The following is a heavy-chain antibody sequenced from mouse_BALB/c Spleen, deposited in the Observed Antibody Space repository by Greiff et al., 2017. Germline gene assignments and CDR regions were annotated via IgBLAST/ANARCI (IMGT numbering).Heavy chain of an antibody. V-gene: IGHV5-17*02. CDR1: GFTFSSFG. J-gene: IGHJ4*01. Sequence: EVQLVESGGGLVQPGGSRKLSCAASGFTFSSFGMHWVRQAPEKGLEWVAYISSGSSTIYYADTVKGRFTISRDNPKNTLFLQMTSLRSEDTAMYYCARGGYYDYYAMDYWGQGTSVTVSS. D-gene: IGHD2-3*01. CDR2: ISSGSSTI. CDR3: ARGGYYDYYAMDY.